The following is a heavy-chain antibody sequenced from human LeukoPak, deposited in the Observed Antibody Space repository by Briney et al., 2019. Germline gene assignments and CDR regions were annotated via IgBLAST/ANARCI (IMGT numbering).Heavy chain of an antibody. D-gene: IGHD6-19*01. CDR3: VRVAYTSDWHFDY. Sequence: PGGSLRLSCAASGFTFSDHYIDWVRQAPGKVLEGVGRSRNRAKSYTTDYAASVRGRFTISRDDSQNSLYLQMGSLKTEDTAVYHCVRVAYTSDWHFDYWGQGTLVTVSS. CDR2: SRNRAKSYTT. CDR1: GFTFSDHY. V-gene: IGHV3-72*01. J-gene: IGHJ4*02.